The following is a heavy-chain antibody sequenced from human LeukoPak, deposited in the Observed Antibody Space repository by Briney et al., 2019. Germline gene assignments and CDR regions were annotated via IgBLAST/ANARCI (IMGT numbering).Heavy chain of an antibody. CDR2: INQSGST. J-gene: IGHJ4*02. V-gene: IGHV4-38-2*02. CDR3: ARRCSGGSCYSRRGYSYGLFDY. Sequence: SETLSLTCTVCGYSISSGYYWGWIRPPPGKGLEWIGNINQSGSTNYNSSLKSRVTISVDTSKNQFSLKLSSVTAADTAVYYCARRCSGGSCYSRRGYSYGLFDYWGQGTLVTVSS. D-gene: IGHD2-15*01. CDR1: GYSISSGYY.